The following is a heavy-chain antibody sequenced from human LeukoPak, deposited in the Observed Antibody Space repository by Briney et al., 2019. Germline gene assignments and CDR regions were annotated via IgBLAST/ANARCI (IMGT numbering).Heavy chain of an antibody. V-gene: IGHV4-31*03. CDR1: GGSISSGGYY. Sequence: SETLSLTCTVSGGSISSGGYYWSWIRQHPGKGLEWFGYIYYSGSTYYNPSPKSRVTISVDTSKNQFSLKLSSVTAADTAVYYCARAYGSGTHFDYWGQGTLVTVSS. D-gene: IGHD3-10*01. J-gene: IGHJ4*02. CDR2: IYYSGST. CDR3: ARAYGSGTHFDY.